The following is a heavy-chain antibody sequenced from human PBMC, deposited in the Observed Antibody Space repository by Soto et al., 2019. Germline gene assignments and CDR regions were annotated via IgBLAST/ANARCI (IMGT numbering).Heavy chain of an antibody. V-gene: IGHV3-53*01. D-gene: IGHD5-18*01. CDR1: GFTGSSNY. CDR2: IYSSGST. Sequence: GGSLRLSCAASGFTGSSNYMSWVRQAPGKGLEWVSFIYSSGSTYYADSVKGRFTISRDNFKNTLYLQMNSLRAEDTAVYYCARGYSYTQPVFDYWGLGTLVTVSS. J-gene: IGHJ4*02. CDR3: ARGYSYTQPVFDY.